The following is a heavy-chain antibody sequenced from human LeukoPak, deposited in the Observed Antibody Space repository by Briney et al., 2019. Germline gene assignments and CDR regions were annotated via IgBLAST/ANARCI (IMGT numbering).Heavy chain of an antibody. CDR3: ARDDYGVFDASDV. CDR1: GYSISSGYY. CDR2: IFHSGST. Sequence: MSSETLSLTCAVSGYSISSGYYWGWIRQPPGKGLEWVGSIFHSGSTYYNPSLKSRVTISVDTSKNQFSLKLSSVTAADTAVYFCARDDYGVFDASDVWGQGTVVTVSS. D-gene: IGHD4-17*01. J-gene: IGHJ3*01. V-gene: IGHV4-38-2*01.